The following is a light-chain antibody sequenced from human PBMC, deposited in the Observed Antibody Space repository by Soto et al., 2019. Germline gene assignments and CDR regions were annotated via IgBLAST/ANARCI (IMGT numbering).Light chain of an antibody. Sequence: EIVMTQSPATLSVSPGERATLSCRASQSVSSNLAWYQQKPGQAPRLLIHGASTRATGIPARISGSRSATDFTPNISSLQAEDFAVYDSQQDNGWACTFGRGTKVEIK. J-gene: IGKJ1*01. CDR1: QSVSSN. V-gene: IGKV3-15*01. CDR3: QQDNGWACT. CDR2: GAS.